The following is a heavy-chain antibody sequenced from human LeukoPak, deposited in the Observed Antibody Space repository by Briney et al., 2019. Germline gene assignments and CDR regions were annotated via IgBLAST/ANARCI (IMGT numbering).Heavy chain of an antibody. CDR2: INHSGST. D-gene: IGHD1-1*01. V-gene: IGHV4-39*07. CDR3: ARSTTFDP. J-gene: IGHJ5*02. Sequence: PSETLSLTCTVSGGSISSGNYYWSWIRQPPGKGLEWIGEINHSGSTNYNPSLKSRVTISVDTSKNQFSLKLSSVTAADTAVYYCARSTTFDPWGQGTLVTVSS. CDR1: GGSISSGNYY.